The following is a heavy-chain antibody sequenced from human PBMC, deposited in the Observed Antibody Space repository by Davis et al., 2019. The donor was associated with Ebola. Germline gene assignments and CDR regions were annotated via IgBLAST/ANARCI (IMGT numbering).Heavy chain of an antibody. J-gene: IGHJ3*02. D-gene: IGHD6-13*01. Sequence: GESLKISCAASGFTFSDYWMHWVRQAPGKGLEWVSGISVRGDGTSYSDSVKGRFTISRDNSKNTLYLQMNSLRAEDTAVYYCAKAQECSSTTCYAFDIWGQGTMVTVSS. CDR3: AKAQECSSTTCYAFDI. CDR2: ISVRGDGT. CDR1: GFTFSDYW. V-gene: IGHV3-23*01.